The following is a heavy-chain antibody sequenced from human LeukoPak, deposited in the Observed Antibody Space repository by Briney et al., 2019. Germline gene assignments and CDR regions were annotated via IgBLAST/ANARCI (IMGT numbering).Heavy chain of an antibody. CDR1: GYTFTSYG. Sequence: SVKVSCKASGYTFTSYGISWVRQAPGQGLEWMGGIIPIFGTANCAQKFQGRVTITADESTSTAYMELSSLRSEDTAVYYCARGYCSSTSCYTEYYFDYWGQGTLVTVFS. CDR3: ARGYCSSTSCYTEYYFDY. J-gene: IGHJ4*02. V-gene: IGHV1-69*13. D-gene: IGHD2-2*02. CDR2: IIPIFGTA.